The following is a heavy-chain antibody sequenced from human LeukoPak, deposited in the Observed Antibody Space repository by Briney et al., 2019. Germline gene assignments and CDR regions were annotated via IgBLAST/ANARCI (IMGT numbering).Heavy chain of an antibody. CDR2: ISSSGSTI. J-gene: IGHJ4*02. V-gene: IGHV3-48*03. D-gene: IGHD5-18*01. Sequence: PGGSLRLSCAASGFTFSSYEMNWLRQAPGKGLEWVSYISSSGSTIYYADSVKGRFTISRDNAKNSLYLQMNSLRAEDAAVYYCARDLTGGYSYGDYWGQGTLVTVSS. CDR3: ARDLTGGYSYGDY. CDR1: GFTFSSYE.